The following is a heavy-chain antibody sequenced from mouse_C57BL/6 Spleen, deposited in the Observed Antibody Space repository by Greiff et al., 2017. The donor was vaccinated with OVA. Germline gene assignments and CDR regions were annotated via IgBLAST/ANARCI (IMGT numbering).Heavy chain of an antibody. CDR2: IDPYNSET. CDR1: GYTFTSYW. D-gene: IGHD1-1*01. J-gene: IGHJ1*03. V-gene: IGHV1-52*01. CDR3: ARGCYYYGSSYWYFDV. Sequence: QVQLQQPGAELVRPGSSVKLSCKASGYTFTSYWMHWVKQRHIQGLEWIGNIDPYNSETHYNQKFKDKATLTVDKSSSTAYMQLSSLTSEDSAVYSGARGCYYYGSSYWYFDVWGTGTTVTVSS.